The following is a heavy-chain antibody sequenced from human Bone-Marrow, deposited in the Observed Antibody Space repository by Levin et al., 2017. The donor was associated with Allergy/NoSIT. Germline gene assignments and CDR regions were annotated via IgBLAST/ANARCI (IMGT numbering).Heavy chain of an antibody. CDR2: ISWNSGSI. CDR3: AKDPLRRGIAARFFDY. D-gene: IGHD6-6*01. CDR1: GFTFDDYA. Sequence: GGSLRLSCAASGFTFDDYAMHWVRQAPGKGLEWVSGISWNSGSIGYADSVKGRFTISRDNAKNSLYLQMNSLRAEDTALYYCAKDPLRRGIAARFFDYWGQGTLVTVSS. V-gene: IGHV3-9*01. J-gene: IGHJ4*02.